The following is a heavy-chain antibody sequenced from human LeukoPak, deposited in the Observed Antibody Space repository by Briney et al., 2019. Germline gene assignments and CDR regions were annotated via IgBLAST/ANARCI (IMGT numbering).Heavy chain of an antibody. Sequence: PSETLSLTCAVYGGSFSGYYWSWIRQPPGKGLEWIGRIYTSGSTNYNPSLKSRVTISIDTSKKQFSLNLSSVTAADTAVYYCAGDSYGIDYWGQGTLVTVSS. J-gene: IGHJ4*02. V-gene: IGHV4-59*10. CDR3: AGDSYGIDY. D-gene: IGHD5-18*01. CDR1: GGSFSGYY. CDR2: IYTSGST.